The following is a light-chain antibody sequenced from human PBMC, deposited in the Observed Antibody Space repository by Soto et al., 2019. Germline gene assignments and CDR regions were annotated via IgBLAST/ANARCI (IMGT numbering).Light chain of an antibody. Sequence: QSVLTQPASVSGSPGQSITISCTGTSSDVGGYNYVSWYQQHPGKAPKLMIYEVSNRPSGVSNRFSGSKSGNTASLTISGRQAEDEADYYCSSYTSSSNEVVFGGGTKVTVL. CDR3: SSYTSSSNEVV. CDR2: EVS. CDR1: SSDVGGYNY. V-gene: IGLV2-14*01. J-gene: IGLJ2*01.